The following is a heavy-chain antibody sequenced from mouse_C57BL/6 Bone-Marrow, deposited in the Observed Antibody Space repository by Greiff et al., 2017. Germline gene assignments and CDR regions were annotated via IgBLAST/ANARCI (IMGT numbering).Heavy chain of an antibody. CDR1: GFNIKDDY. J-gene: IGHJ2*01. V-gene: IGHV14-4*01. CDR3: TTKSDYLYYFDY. CDR2: IDPENGDT. D-gene: IGHD2-13*01. Sequence: EVKLEESGAELVRPGASVKLSCTASGFNIKDDYMHWVKQRPEQGLEWIGWIDPENGDTEYASKFQGKATITADTSSNTAYLQLSSLTSEDTAVYYCTTKSDYLYYFDYWGQGTTLTVSS.